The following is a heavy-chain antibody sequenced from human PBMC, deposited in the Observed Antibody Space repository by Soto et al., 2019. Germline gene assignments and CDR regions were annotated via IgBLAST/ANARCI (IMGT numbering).Heavy chain of an antibody. V-gene: IGHV4-34*01. Sequence: PSETLSLTCAVYGGSFSGYYWSWIRQPPGKGLEWIGEINHSGSTNYNPSLKSRVTISVDTSKNQFSLKLSSVTAADTAVYYCARAGNGMIVGRYFDYWGQGTLVTVSS. CDR3: ARAGNGMIVGRYFDY. CDR2: INHSGST. J-gene: IGHJ4*02. D-gene: IGHD3-22*01. CDR1: GGSFSGYY.